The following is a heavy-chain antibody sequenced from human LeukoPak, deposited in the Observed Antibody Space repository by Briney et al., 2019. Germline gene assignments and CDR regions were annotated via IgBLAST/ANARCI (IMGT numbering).Heavy chain of an antibody. V-gene: IGHV4-39*07. J-gene: IGHJ3*02. CDR3: ARVNGDIVVVPGASNAFDI. CDR2: IYYSGST. D-gene: IGHD2-2*01. Sequence: SETLSLTCTVSGGSISSSSYYWGWIRQPPGKGLEWIGSIYYSGSTYYNPSLKSRVTISVDTSKNQFSLKLSSVTAADTAVYYCARVNGDIVVVPGASNAFDIWGQGKMVTVSS. CDR1: GGSISSSSYY.